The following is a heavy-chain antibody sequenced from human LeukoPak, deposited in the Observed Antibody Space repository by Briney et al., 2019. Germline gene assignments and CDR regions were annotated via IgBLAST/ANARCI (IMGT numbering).Heavy chain of an antibody. CDR2: ISGSGGST. D-gene: IGHD3-3*01. CDR3: ATSTYYDFWSGYYPDAFDI. J-gene: IGHJ3*02. CDR1: GFTFWSYA. Sequence: GGSLRLSCAASGFTFWSYAMGWVRQAPGKGLEWVSAISGSGGSTYYADSVKGRFTISRDNSKNTLYLQMNSLRAEDTAVYYCATSTYYDFWSGYYPDAFDIWGQGTMVTVSS. V-gene: IGHV3-23*01.